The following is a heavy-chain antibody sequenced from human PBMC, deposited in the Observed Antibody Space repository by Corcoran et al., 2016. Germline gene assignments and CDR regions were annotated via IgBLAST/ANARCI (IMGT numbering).Heavy chain of an antibody. Sequence: QLQLQESGPGLVKPSETLSLTCTVSGGSISSSNFYWGWIRQPPGKGLEWIGSIYYSGSTSSNPSLKSRVTISVDTSKNQFSLKLTSVTAADTAVYYCARHSGPYSSSWFDYWGQGSLVTVSS. CDR2: IYYSGST. J-gene: IGHJ4*02. D-gene: IGHD6-13*01. CDR1: GGSISSSNFY. V-gene: IGHV4-39*01. CDR3: ARHSGPYSSSWFDY.